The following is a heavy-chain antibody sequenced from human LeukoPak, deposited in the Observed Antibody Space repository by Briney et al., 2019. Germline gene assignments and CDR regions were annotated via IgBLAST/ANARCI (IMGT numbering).Heavy chain of an antibody. CDR2: ISYDGSNK. CDR1: GFTFSSYA. Sequence: GGSLRLSCAASGFTFSSYAMHWVRQAPGKGLEWVAVISYDGSNKYYADSVKGRFTISRDNSKNTLYLQMNSLRAEDTALYYCARDSGSGYSDAFDIWGQGTMVTVSS. CDR3: ARDSGSGYSDAFDI. J-gene: IGHJ3*02. D-gene: IGHD3-10*01. V-gene: IGHV3-30*14.